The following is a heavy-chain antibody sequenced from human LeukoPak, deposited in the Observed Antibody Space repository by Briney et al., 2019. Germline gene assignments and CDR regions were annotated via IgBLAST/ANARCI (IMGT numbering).Heavy chain of an antibody. CDR1: GFTFSNYG. V-gene: IGHV3-33*01. Sequence: GGSLRLSCAASGFTFSNYGMHWVRQAPGKGLEWVALISFDGSQKYYADSVKGRFTISRDNSKSTVYLQMNSLRAEDTAVYYCARGYPALVRGGSLYYFDYWGQGTLVTVSS. J-gene: IGHJ4*02. CDR2: ISFDGSQK. D-gene: IGHD3-10*01. CDR3: ARGYPALVRGGSLYYFDY.